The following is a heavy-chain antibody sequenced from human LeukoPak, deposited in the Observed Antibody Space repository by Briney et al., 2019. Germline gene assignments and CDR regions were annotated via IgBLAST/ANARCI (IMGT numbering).Heavy chain of an antibody. V-gene: IGHV4-38-2*01. CDR1: GYPISSGYY. Sequence: PSETLSLTCAVSGYPISSGYYWGWIRQPPGKGLEWIGSIYHSGSTYYNPSLKSRVTISVDTSKNQFSLKLSSVTAADTAVYYCARVSDYYYDSSGYYQDYFDYWGQGTLVTVSS. D-gene: IGHD3-22*01. CDR2: IYHSGST. J-gene: IGHJ4*02. CDR3: ARVSDYYYDSSGYYQDYFDY.